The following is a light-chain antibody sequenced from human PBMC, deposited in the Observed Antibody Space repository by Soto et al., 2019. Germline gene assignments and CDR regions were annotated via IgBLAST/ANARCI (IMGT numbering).Light chain of an antibody. CDR3: QQYNSS. V-gene: IGKV1-5*03. CDR2: KAS. CDR1: QIISNW. J-gene: IGKJ4*01. Sequence: DIQMTQSPSTVSASVGDRVAITCRASQIISNWLAWYQQKPGKAPKLLIYKASNVESGVPSRFSGSGSGTEFTLTLSSLQPDDFATYYCQQYNSSFGGGTKVDI.